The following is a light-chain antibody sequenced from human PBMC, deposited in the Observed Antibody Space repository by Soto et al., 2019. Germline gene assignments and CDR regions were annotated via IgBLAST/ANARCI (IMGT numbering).Light chain of an antibody. V-gene: IGKV3-20*01. CDR1: QSVSSSY. CDR2: GAS. J-gene: IGKJ1*01. CDR3: QRYGSSPWT. Sequence: EIVLTQSPGTLSLSPGERATLSCRASQSVSSSYLAWNQQKPGQAPRLLIYGASSRATGIPDRFSGSGSGTDFTLTISRLEPEDYAVYYCQRYGSSPWTFGQGTKVEIK.